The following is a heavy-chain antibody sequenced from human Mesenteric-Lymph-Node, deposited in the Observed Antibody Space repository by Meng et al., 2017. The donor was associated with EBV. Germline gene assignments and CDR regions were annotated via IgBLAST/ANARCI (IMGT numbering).Heavy chain of an antibody. V-gene: IGHV3-23*04. CDR3: AKAGGSDPANWFDP. J-gene: IGHJ5*02. Sequence: VQLVESGGGLVLPGGSLRLSCSVSGFTFSRFVMTWVRQAPERGLEWVSTITASGGGTYYTDSVKGRFTISRDNSNNTLYLQMNSLKSDDTAVYYCAKAGGSDPANWFDPWGQGTLVTVS. D-gene: IGHD1-26*01. CDR2: ITASGGGT. CDR1: GFTFSRFV.